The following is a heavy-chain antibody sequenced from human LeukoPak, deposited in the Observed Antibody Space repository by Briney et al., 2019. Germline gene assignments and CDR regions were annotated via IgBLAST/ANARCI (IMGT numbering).Heavy chain of an antibody. CDR3: ARDRYYDILTGFTL. Sequence: SVKVSCKASGGTFSSYAISWVRQAPGQGLEWMGGIIPIFGTANYAQKFQGRVTNTADESTSTAYMELSSLRSEDTAVYYCARDRYYDILTGFTLWGQGTLVTVSS. J-gene: IGHJ4*02. V-gene: IGHV1-69*13. D-gene: IGHD3-9*01. CDR2: IIPIFGTA. CDR1: GGTFSSYA.